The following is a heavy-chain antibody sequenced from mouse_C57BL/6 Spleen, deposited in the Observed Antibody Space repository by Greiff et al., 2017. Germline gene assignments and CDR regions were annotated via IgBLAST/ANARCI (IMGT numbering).Heavy chain of an antibody. CDR3: ARDLITTVVDYYAMDY. Sequence: EVQLVESGPGLVKPSQSLSLTCSVTGYSITSGYYWNWIRQFPGNKLEWMGYISYDGSNNYNPSLKNRISITRDTSKNQFFLKLNSVTTEDTATYYCARDLITTVVDYYAMDYWGQGTSVTVSS. CDR1: GYSITSGYY. V-gene: IGHV3-6*01. D-gene: IGHD1-1*01. CDR2: ISYDGSN. J-gene: IGHJ4*01.